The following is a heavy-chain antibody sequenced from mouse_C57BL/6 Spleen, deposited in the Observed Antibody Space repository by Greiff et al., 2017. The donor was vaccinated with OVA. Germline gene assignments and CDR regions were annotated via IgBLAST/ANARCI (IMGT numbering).Heavy chain of an antibody. V-gene: IGHV14-3*01. CDR2: IDPANGNT. D-gene: IGHD2-3*01. CDR3: ARNDGYSAWFAY. CDR1: GFNIKNTY. J-gene: IGHJ3*01. Sequence: VHVKQSVAELVRPGASVKLSCTASGFNIKNTYMHWVKQRPEQGLEWIGRIDPANGNTKYAPKFQGKATITADTSSNTAYLQLSSLTSEDTAIYYCARNDGYSAWFAYWGQGTLVTVSA.